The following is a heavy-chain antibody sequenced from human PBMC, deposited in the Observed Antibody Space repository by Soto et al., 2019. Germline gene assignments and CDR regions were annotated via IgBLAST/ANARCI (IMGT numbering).Heavy chain of an antibody. CDR1: GFTFSSYW. V-gene: IGHV3-7*01. CDR2: IKQDGSEK. CDR3: ARDRRNREWFTWYYGMDV. D-gene: IGHD3-3*01. J-gene: IGHJ6*02. Sequence: ESGGGLVQPGGSLRLSCAASGFTFSSYWMSWVRQAPGKGLEWVANIKQDGSEKYYVDSVKGRFTISRDNAKNSLYLQMNSLRAEDTAVYYCARDRRNREWFTWYYGMDVWGQGTTVTVSS.